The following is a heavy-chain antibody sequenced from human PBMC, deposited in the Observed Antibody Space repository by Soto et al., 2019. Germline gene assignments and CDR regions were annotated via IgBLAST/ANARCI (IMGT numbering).Heavy chain of an antibody. CDR3: VGGPSYFDD. Sequence: QVQLVESGGGVVQPGRSLRLSCAASGFPFTSYGMHWVREGPDKGLEWVAIISYDGSDKYYADSVKGRFTISRDNTKNTLYLQMNSLRPEDTALYYCVGGPSYFDDRGQGTLLILSS. V-gene: IGHV3-30*03. J-gene: IGHJ4*02. CDR2: ISYDGSDK. CDR1: GFPFTSYG. D-gene: IGHD3-10*01.